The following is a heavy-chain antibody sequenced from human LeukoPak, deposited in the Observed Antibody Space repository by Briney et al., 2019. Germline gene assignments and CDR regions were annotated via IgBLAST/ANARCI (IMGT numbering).Heavy chain of an antibody. J-gene: IGHJ4*02. V-gene: IGHV5-51*01. Sequence: GESLKISCKGSGYTFTNYWIGWVRQMPGKGLEWMAIIYPGDSDTTYDPAFQGQVTFSVDKSVSTAYLQWSSLKASDTAMYYCARVLYSSDWLYYFDYWGQGTLVTVSS. CDR3: ARVLYSSDWLYYFDY. CDR2: IYPGDSDT. D-gene: IGHD6-19*01. CDR1: GYTFTNYW.